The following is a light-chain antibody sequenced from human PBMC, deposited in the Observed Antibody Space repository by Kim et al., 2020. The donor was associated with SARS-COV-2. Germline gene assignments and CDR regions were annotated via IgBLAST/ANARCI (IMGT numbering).Light chain of an antibody. V-gene: IGKV1-12*01. Sequence: SASLGDRVAISCRASHFISSSVALYQQKPGKAPKLLLYASSSVRSGVSPRFSGSGSGTDFTLTITNVQPEDFAIYYCQQTDTFPYTFGQGTRLDI. CDR2: ASS. CDR3: QQTDTFPYT. J-gene: IGKJ2*01. CDR1: HFISSS.